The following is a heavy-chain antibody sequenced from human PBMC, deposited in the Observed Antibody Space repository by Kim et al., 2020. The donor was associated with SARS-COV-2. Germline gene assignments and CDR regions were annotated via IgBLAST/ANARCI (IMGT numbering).Heavy chain of an antibody. CDR3: ARGDDSSGYYLSYYYYGMDV. Sequence: GGSLRLSCAASGFTFSSYAMSWVRQAPGKGLEWVSAISGSGGSTYYADSVKGRFTISGDNSKNTLYLQMNSLRAEDTAVYYCARGDDSSGYYLSYYYYGMDVWGQGTTVTVSS. D-gene: IGHD3-22*01. CDR2: ISGSGGST. V-gene: IGHV3-23*01. CDR1: GFTFSSYA. J-gene: IGHJ6*02.